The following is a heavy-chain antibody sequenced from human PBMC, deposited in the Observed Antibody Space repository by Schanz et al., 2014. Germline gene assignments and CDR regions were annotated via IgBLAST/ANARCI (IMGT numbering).Heavy chain of an antibody. CDR2: ISGSGGNT. Sequence: EVQLLESGGGLVQPGGSLRLSCTASGFPFSDYFMAWIRQPPGRGLEWVSIISGSGGNTYYADAVRGRFTISRDNSKTTVYLQMNSLRAEDTAVYYCAKDAENTAMITDYFDYWGQGTLVTVSS. V-gene: IGHV3-23*01. J-gene: IGHJ4*02. D-gene: IGHD5-18*01. CDR3: AKDAENTAMITDYFDY. CDR1: GFPFSDYF.